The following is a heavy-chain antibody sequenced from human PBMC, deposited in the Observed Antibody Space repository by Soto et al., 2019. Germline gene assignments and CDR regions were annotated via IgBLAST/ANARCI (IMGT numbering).Heavy chain of an antibody. D-gene: IGHD6-6*01. CDR2: ISSDEKIK. J-gene: IGHJ4*02. Sequence: GGSLRLSCVASGFIFSNFGMNWVRQAPGKGLEWVAVISSDEKIKQYADSVGGRFPISRDNSKNTLYRQMASLRAEDTAIYYCARGLRSVLDYWGQGTLVTVSS. CDR3: ARGLRSVLDY. V-gene: IGHV3-33*01. CDR1: GFIFSNFG.